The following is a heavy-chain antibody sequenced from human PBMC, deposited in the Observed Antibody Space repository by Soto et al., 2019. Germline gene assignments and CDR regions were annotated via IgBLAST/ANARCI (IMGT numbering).Heavy chain of an antibody. CDR1: GFTFSSYA. Sequence: GGSLRLSCASSGFTFSSYAMSWVRQAPGKGLEWVSAISGSGGSTYYADSVKGRFTISRDNSKNTLYLQMNSLRAEDTAVYYCAKDRAGYYYGSGSPPYYFDYWGQGTLVTVSS. CDR3: AKDRAGYYYGSGSPPYYFDY. CDR2: ISGSGGST. D-gene: IGHD3-10*01. J-gene: IGHJ4*02. V-gene: IGHV3-23*01.